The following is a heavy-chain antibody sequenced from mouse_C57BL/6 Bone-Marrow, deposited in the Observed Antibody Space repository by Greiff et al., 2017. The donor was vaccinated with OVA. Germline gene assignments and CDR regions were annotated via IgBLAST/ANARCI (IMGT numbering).Heavy chain of an antibody. J-gene: IGHJ3*01. Sequence: VQLQQSGAELARPGASVKLSCKASGYTFTSYGISWVKQRTGQGLEWIGEIYPRSGNTYYNEKFKGKATLTADKSSSTAYMELRSLTSEDSAVYFCARREDWDWFAYWGQGTLVTVSA. D-gene: IGHD4-1*01. CDR1: GYTFTSYG. CDR3: ARREDWDWFAY. CDR2: IYPRSGNT. V-gene: IGHV1-81*01.